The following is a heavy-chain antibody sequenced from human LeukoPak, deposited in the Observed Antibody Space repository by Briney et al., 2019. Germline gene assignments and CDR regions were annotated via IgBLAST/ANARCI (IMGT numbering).Heavy chain of an antibody. V-gene: IGHV4-39*01. D-gene: IGHD4-11*01. CDR3: ASLNPWAVTNYYYYYMDV. J-gene: IGHJ6*03. Sequence: PSETLSLTCTVSGGSISSSSYYWDWIRQPPGKGLEWIGSIYYSGSTYYNPSLKSRVTISVDTSKNQFSLKLSSVTAADTAVYYCASLNPWAVTNYYYYYMDVWGKGTTVTVSS. CDR1: GGSISSSSYY. CDR2: IYYSGST.